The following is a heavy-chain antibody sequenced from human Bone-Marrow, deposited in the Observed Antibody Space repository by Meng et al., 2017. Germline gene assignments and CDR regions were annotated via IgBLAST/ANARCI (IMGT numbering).Heavy chain of an antibody. V-gene: IGHV4-34*01. CDR3: AGGPRVYIAVAGTFPIYGMDV. Sequence: SETLSLTCAVYGGSFSGYYWSWIRQLPGKGLEWIGEINHSGSTNYNPSLKSRVTISVDTSKNQSSLKLRSVTAADTAVYYCAGGPRVYIAVAGTFPIYGMDVWGQGTTVTVSS. D-gene: IGHD6-19*01. CDR2: INHSGST. J-gene: IGHJ6*02. CDR1: GGSFSGYY.